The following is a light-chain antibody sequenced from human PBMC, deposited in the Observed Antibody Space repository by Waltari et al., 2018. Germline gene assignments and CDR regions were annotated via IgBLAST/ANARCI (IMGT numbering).Light chain of an antibody. Sequence: QSALTQPASVSGSPVQSITISCTGTSSDVGGYNFVSWYQQHPGKVPKLIIYDVTNRPSGVSNRFSGSKSGNTASLTISGLQAEDEADYYCSSYTTSSTYVFGTGTKVTVL. J-gene: IGLJ1*01. CDR2: DVT. V-gene: IGLV2-14*03. CDR3: SSYTTSSTYV. CDR1: SSDVGGYNF.